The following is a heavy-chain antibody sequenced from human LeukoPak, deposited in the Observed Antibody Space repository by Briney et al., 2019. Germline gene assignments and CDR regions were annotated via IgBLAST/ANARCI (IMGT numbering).Heavy chain of an antibody. CDR2: IYTSGST. D-gene: IGHD6-13*01. CDR1: GGSISSYY. J-gene: IGHJ6*03. V-gene: IGHV4-4*07. CDR3: ARYLYSSSWYSYYYYYYYMDV. Sequence: SETLSLTCTVSGGSISSYYWSWIRQPAGKGLEWIGRIYTSGSTNYNPSLKSRVTISVDTSKNQLSLKLSSVTAADTAVYYCARYLYSSSWYSYYYYYYYMDVWGKGTTVTVSS.